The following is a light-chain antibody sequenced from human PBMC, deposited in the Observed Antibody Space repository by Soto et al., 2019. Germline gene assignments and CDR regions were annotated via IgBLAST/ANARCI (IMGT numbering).Light chain of an antibody. CDR1: QSLLDSDGYKY. CDR3: QQASSFPFT. CDR2: MGS. J-gene: IGKJ4*01. V-gene: IGKV2-28*01. Sequence: DIVMTQSPISLPVSPGEPASISCRSSQSLLDSDGYKYLDWYLQKPGQSPQLLIYMGSNRATGVPDRFSGSGSGTDFTLTISSLQPEDSATYFCQQASSFPFTFGGGTKVEIE.